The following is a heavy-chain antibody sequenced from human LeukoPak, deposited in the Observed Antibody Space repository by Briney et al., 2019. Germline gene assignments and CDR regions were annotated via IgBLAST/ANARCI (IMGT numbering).Heavy chain of an antibody. Sequence: GGSLRLSCAASGFTFSNYDMTWVRQAPGKGLEWVSMISASRVSTYYADSVRGRFIISRDNSKSTLYLQLNSLRTDDTAVYYCTKGAWEDDWGQGALVIVSS. CDR2: ISASRVST. CDR3: TKGAWEDD. D-gene: IGHD1-26*01. V-gene: IGHV3-23*01. CDR1: GFTFSNYD. J-gene: IGHJ4*02.